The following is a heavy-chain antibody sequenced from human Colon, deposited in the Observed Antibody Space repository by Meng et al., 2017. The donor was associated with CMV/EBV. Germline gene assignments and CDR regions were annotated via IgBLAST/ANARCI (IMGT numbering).Heavy chain of an antibody. D-gene: IGHD2-2*01. CDR2: IYYSRVT. CDR1: DSIISNNW. J-gene: IGHJ5*02. Sequence: DSIISNNWWTWVRQTPGKGLEWIGDIYYSRVTNYNPSLKSRVTIFLDKSKNQFSLNLNSVTAADTGVYYCARVKGGCSATSCTLDPWGQGTLVTVSS. CDR3: ARVKGGCSATSCTLDP. V-gene: IGHV4-4*02.